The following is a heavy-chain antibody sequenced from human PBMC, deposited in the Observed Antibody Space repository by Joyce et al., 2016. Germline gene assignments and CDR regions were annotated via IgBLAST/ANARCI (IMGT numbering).Heavy chain of an antibody. CDR1: GGSISSNTYC. CDR3: ARIYGNYEDY. CDR2: VFYSGSA. J-gene: IGHJ4*02. Sequence: QLQLQESGPGLVKPSETLSLSCTVSGGSISSNTYCWGWIRPPPGKGLEWIGTVFYSGSAYYTPSLESRVTISVDTSKNQFSLRLSSVTAADTAVYYCARIYGNYEDYWGQGTLVIVSS. V-gene: IGHV4-39*01. D-gene: IGHD4-11*01.